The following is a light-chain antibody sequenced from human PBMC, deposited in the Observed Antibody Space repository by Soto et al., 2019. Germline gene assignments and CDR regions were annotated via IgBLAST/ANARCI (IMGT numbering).Light chain of an antibody. J-gene: IGKJ3*01. CDR1: QSVSSRF. V-gene: IGKV3-20*01. CDR2: GAS. Sequence: ENVLTQSPGTLSLSPGERATLSCRATQSVSSRFLAWYQQRPGQAPRLLIYGASNRASGVPDRFSGSGSGTDFTLTISRLESEDFAVYYCQQYGSSPPFTFGPGTKVEI. CDR3: QQYGSSPPFT.